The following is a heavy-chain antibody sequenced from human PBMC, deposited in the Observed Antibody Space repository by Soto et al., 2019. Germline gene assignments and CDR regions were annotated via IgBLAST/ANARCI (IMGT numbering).Heavy chain of an antibody. Sequence: PSETLSLTCTVSGGSISSSSYYWGWIRQPPGKGLEWIGTIYYSGSTYYNPSLKSRVTISVDASKNQFSLKLASVTAADTAMYYCARGGTRAYFHHWGQGTLVTVSS. CDR2: IYYSGST. CDR3: ARGGTRAYFHH. V-gene: IGHV4-39*07. CDR1: GGSISSSSYY. J-gene: IGHJ1*01. D-gene: IGHD1-1*01.